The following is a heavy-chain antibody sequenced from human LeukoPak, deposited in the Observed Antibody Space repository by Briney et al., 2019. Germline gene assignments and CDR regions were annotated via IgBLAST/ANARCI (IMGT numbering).Heavy chain of an antibody. CDR1: GGSISSYY. V-gene: IGHV4-59*01. D-gene: IGHD2-2*01. CDR3: ARDSGRPAATFDI. J-gene: IGHJ3*02. Sequence: KPSETLSLTCTVSGGSISSYYWSWIRQPPGKGLEWIGYIYYSGSTNYNPSLKSRVTISVDTSKNQFSLKLSSVTAADTAVYYCARDSGRPAATFDIWGQGTMVTVSS. CDR2: IYYSGST.